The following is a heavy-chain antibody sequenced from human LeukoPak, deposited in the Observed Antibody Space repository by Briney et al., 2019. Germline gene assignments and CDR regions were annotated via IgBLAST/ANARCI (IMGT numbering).Heavy chain of an antibody. CDR1: GGTFSSYA. V-gene: IGHV1-69*04. J-gene: IGHJ4*02. CDR2: IIPILGIA. Sequence: ASGKVSCKASGGTFSSYAISWVRQAPGQGLEWVGRIIPILGIANYAQKFQGRVTITEDKSTSTAYMELSSLRSEDTAVYYCARAGRASAGDQAFDYWGQGTLVTVSS. CDR3: ARAGRASAGDQAFDY.